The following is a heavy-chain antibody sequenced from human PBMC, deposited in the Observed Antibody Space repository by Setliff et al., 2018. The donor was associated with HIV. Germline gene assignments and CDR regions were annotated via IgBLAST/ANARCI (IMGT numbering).Heavy chain of an antibody. CDR1: GGSFSGYY. CDR3: ATHCTSTSCYSAGLDY. J-gene: IGHJ4*02. V-gene: IGHV4-34*01. D-gene: IGHD2-2*01. CDR2: INHSGNT. Sequence: SETLSLTCAVYGGSFSGYYWSWIRQPPGKGLVWIGEINHSGNTNYNPSLKSRVTISVDTSKNQFTLNLNSVTAADTAVYYCATHCTSTSCYSAGLDYWGQGTLVTVSS.